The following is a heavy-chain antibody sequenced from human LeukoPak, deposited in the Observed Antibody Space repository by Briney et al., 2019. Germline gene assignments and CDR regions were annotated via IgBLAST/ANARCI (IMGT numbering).Heavy chain of an antibody. CDR1: GGSISSGGYY. Sequence: PSETLSLTCTVSGGSISSGGYYWSWIRQHPGRGLEWIGYIYYSGSTYYNPSLKSRVTISVDTSKNQFSLKLSSVTAADTAVYYCASSRPAFPGDYDSSGPIDYWGQGTLVTVSS. J-gene: IGHJ4*02. CDR3: ASSRPAFPGDYDSSGPIDY. D-gene: IGHD3-22*01. CDR2: IYYSGST. V-gene: IGHV4-31*03.